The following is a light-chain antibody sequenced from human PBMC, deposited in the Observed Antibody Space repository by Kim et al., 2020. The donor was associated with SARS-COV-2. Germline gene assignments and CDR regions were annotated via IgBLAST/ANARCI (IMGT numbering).Light chain of an antibody. Sequence: SVGDRVTITCRASQDINNFLAWYQQKPGKPPNLLIYDVSALRPGVPSRFSGSGSGTDFTLTISSLQPEDVATYFCQKYNSAPWTFGQGTKVEIK. CDR2: DVS. CDR1: QDINNF. V-gene: IGKV1-27*01. CDR3: QKYNSAPWT. J-gene: IGKJ1*01.